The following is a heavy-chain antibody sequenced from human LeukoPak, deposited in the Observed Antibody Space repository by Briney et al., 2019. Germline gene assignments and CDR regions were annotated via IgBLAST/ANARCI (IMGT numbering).Heavy chain of an antibody. CDR3: ARGEGVPAATYYFDY. Sequence: SETLSLTCAVYGGSLSGYYWSWIRQPPGKGLEWIGEINHSGSTNYNPSLKSRVTISVDTSKNQFSLKLSSVTAADTAVYYCARGEGVPAATYYFDYWGQGTLVTVSS. V-gene: IGHV4-34*01. J-gene: IGHJ4*02. D-gene: IGHD2-2*01. CDR1: GGSLSGYY. CDR2: INHSGST.